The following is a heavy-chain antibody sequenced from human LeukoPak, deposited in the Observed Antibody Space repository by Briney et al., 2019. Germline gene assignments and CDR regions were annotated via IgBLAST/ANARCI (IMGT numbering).Heavy chain of an antibody. D-gene: IGHD6-13*01. CDR3: AAYSSSGDAFDI. CDR2: IGTAGDT. CDR1: GFTFSSYY. J-gene: IGHJ3*02. Sequence: GGSLRLSCAASGFTFSSYYMHWVRQATGKGLEWVSAIGTAGDTYYPGSVKGRFTISRENAKNSLYLQMNSLRAGDTAVYYCAAYSSSGDAFDIWGQGTMVTVSS. V-gene: IGHV3-13*04.